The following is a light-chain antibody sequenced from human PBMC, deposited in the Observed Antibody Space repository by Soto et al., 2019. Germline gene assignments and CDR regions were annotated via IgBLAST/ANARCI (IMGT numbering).Light chain of an antibody. CDR2: DVS. CDR1: SSDVGAHHS. CDR3: SSFTDTGTVM. V-gene: IGLV2-14*03. Sequence: SALTQPASVSGSPGQSFTIPCTGSSSDVGAHHSVSWYQQHPGKAPKLIIFDVSNRPSGVSNRFSGSKSGNTASLTISGLQPEDEADYYCSSFTDTGTVMFGGGTKLTVL. J-gene: IGLJ3*02.